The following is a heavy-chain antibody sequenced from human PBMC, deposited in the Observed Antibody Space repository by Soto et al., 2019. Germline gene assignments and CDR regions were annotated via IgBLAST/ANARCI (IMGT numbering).Heavy chain of an antibody. CDR3: ARRLTY. V-gene: IGHV3-48*02. CDR1: GFTFSTYG. J-gene: IGHJ4*02. CDR2: ISDNSNTI. Sequence: GGSLRLSCAASGFTFSTYGMNWFRQAPGKGLEWVSYISDNSNTIYYADSVKGRFTISRDNARNSLYLQMNSLRDDDTAVYYCARRLTYWGQGTLVTVSS.